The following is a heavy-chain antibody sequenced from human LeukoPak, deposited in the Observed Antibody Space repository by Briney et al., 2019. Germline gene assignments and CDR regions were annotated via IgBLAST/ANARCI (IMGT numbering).Heavy chain of an antibody. CDR2: IYYSGST. CDR3: ARRAPYSYEWSTLDY. V-gene: IGHV4-59*08. J-gene: IGHJ4*02. Sequence: SETLSLTCTVSGGSISSYYWSWIRQPPGKGLEWIAYIYYSGSTNYNPSLKSRVTLSLHTSKNQFSLNLSSVTAADSAVYYCARRAPYSYEWSTLDYWGQGTLVTVSS. D-gene: IGHD5-18*01. CDR1: GGSISSYY.